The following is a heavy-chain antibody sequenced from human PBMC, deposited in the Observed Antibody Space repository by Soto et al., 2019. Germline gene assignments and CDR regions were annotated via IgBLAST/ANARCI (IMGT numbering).Heavy chain of an antibody. CDR1: GYTFTDYF. CDR3: ARVTLKAGNWFDP. J-gene: IGHJ5*02. Sequence: QVQLVQSGAEVKKPGASVKVSCKASGYTFTDYFIHWVRHAPGQGFEWMGWINPKSRGTNYAQKFQGRVTMTRDTSNSTAYMELRGLRSDDTAVYYCARVTLKAGNWFDPWGQGTLVTVSS. V-gene: IGHV1-2*02. CDR2: INPKSRGT.